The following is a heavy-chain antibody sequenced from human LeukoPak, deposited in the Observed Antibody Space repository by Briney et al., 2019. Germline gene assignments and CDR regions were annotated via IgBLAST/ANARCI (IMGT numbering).Heavy chain of an antibody. Sequence: ASVKVSCKASGYTFTSYGISWVRQAPGQGLEWMGGIIPIFGTANYAQKFQGRVTITADKSTSTAYMELSSLRSEDTAVYYCALNPLGYCSGGSCGVDYWGQGTLVTVSS. CDR2: IIPIFGTA. D-gene: IGHD2-15*01. V-gene: IGHV1-69*06. CDR1: GYTFTSYG. J-gene: IGHJ4*02. CDR3: ALNPLGYCSGGSCGVDY.